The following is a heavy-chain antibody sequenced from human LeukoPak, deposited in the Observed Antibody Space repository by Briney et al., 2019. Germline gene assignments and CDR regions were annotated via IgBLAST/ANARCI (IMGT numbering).Heavy chain of an antibody. Sequence: PGGCLRLSCAASGFTFXSYSMNWVRQAPGXGLXWXSSISSXXXXXXXXXXXXXXXTXXXDNAKNSLYLQMNSLRAEDTAVYYCARVASGYPDYWGQGTLVTVSS. CDR1: GFTFXSYS. V-gene: IGHV3-21*01. CDR2: ISSXXXXX. J-gene: IGHJ4*02. CDR3: ARVASGYPDY. D-gene: IGHD3-22*01.